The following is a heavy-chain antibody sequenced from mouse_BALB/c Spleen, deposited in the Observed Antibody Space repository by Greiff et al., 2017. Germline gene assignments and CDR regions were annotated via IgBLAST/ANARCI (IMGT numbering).Heavy chain of an antibody. J-gene: IGHJ4*01. CDR2: ISNGGGST. CDR3: ARRGYYGDYYAMDY. CDR1: GFTFSSYT. V-gene: IGHV5-12-2*01. Sequence: EVQVVESGGGLVQPGGSLKLSCAASGFTFSSYTMSWVRQTPEKRLEWVAYISNGGGSTYYPDTVKGRFTISRDNAKNTLYLQMSSLKSEDTAMYYCARRGYYGDYYAMDYWGQGTSVTVSS. D-gene: IGHD1-1*01.